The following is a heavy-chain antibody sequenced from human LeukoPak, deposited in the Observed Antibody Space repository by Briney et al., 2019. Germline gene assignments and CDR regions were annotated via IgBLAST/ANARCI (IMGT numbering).Heavy chain of an antibody. D-gene: IGHD4-11*01. Sequence: PSETLSLTCAVYGGSFSAYYWGWIRQPPGKGLEWIGEINHSGSTNYTPSLKSRVSISVDMSKNQFSLKLSSVTAADTAVYYCARLPPQYVFFDFWGQGTLVTVS. CDR1: GGSFSAYY. CDR3: ARLPPQYVFFDF. CDR2: INHSGST. V-gene: IGHV4-34*01. J-gene: IGHJ4*02.